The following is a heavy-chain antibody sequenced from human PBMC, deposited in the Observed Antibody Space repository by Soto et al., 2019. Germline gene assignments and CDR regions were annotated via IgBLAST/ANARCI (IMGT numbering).Heavy chain of an antibody. CDR1: VDSISSGNYY. CDR3: ARDRYRYYDFLTEKYNWFDP. Sequence: SYTLALGCTFSVDSISSGNYYWSWIRQPPGKGLEWIGYIYYSGTTYYNPSLKSRVTISVDTSKNQFSLKLSSVTAADTAVYYCARDRYRYYDFLTEKYNWFDPWGQGTLVTVSS. CDR2: IYYSGTT. D-gene: IGHD3-3*01. J-gene: IGHJ5*02. V-gene: IGHV4-30-4*02.